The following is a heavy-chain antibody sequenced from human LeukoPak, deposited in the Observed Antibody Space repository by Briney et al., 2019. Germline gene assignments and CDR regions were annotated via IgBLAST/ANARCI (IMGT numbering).Heavy chain of an antibody. CDR3: ARQTGATTTGGYYFNH. CDR1: GFTFSSYW. D-gene: IGHD1-26*01. J-gene: IGHJ4*02. Sequence: GGSLRLSCAASGFTFSSYWMYWVRQAPGKGLVWVSRINTDGSSTSYADSVKGRFSISRDNAKNTLDLQMNSLRADDTAVYYCARQTGATTTGGYYFNHWGQGTLVTVSS. V-gene: IGHV3-74*01. CDR2: INTDGSST.